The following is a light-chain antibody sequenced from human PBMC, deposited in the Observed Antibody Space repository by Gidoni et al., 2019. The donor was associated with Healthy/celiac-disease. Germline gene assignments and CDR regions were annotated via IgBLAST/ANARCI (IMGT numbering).Light chain of an antibody. CDR1: QSVSSSD. CDR2: GAT. J-gene: IGKJ4*01. Sequence: EIVLTQSPGTLSLSPGKRATLSCRASQSVSSSDLAWYQQKPGQAPRLLIYGATSRATGIPDRFSGSGSGTDFTITISRLEPEDFAVCYCQRYGSSPLTFGGGTKVEIK. V-gene: IGKV3-20*01. CDR3: QRYGSSPLT.